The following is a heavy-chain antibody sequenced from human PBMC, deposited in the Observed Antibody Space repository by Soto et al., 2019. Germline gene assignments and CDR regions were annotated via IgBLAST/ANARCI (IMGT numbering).Heavy chain of an antibody. CDR1: GYSFTSYW. CDR3: ARSSVAGTKYYYYGMDV. CDR2: IYPGDSDT. D-gene: IGHD6-19*01. V-gene: IGHV5-51*01. J-gene: IGHJ6*02. Sequence: GESLKISCNGSGYSFTSYWIGWVRQMPGKGLEWMGIIYPGDSDTRYSPSFQGQVTISADKSISTAYLQWSSLKASDTAMYYCARSSVAGTKYYYYGMDVWGQGTTVTVSS.